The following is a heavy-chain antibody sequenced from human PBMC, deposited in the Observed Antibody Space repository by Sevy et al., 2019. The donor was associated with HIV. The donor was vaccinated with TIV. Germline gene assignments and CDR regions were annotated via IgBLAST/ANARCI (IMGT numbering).Heavy chain of an antibody. D-gene: IGHD1-26*01. Sequence: GGSLRLSCAASGFSFDDYTMNWVRQAPGKGLEWVSGITWNGDNIVYAESVKGRFTVSRDNSRNILSLEMSSLRRDDTAVYYCARGENDDEFFQYWGQGTLVTVSS. CDR2: ITWNGDNI. CDR1: GFSFDDYT. CDR3: ARGENDDEFFQY. J-gene: IGHJ1*01. V-gene: IGHV3-20*04.